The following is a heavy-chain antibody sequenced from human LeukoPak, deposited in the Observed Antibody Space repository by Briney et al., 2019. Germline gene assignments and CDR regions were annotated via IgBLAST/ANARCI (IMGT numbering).Heavy chain of an antibody. CDR1: GFTFSSYS. CDR3: TKSGSYTEYYFDS. V-gene: IGHV3-48*04. J-gene: IGHJ4*02. Sequence: GGSLRLSCAASGFTFSSYSMNWVRQAPGKGLEYVSYISSGSGTIYYADSVKGRFTISRDNAKNSLYLQMNSLSAEDTAVYYCTKSGSYTEYYFDSWGQGTLVTVSS. CDR2: ISSGSGTI. D-gene: IGHD1-26*01.